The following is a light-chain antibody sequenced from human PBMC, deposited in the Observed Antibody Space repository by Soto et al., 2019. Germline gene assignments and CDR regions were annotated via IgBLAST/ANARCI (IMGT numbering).Light chain of an antibody. V-gene: IGKV3-20*01. Sequence: EIVLTQSPGTLSLSPGERATLSCRASQGVTTAYLAWYQHKPGQAPRRLIYGASNRATGIPDGFSGSGSGRDFSLTISSREPEDFAVYSCQQYGGSPLFTFGHGTRVDFK. J-gene: IGKJ3*01. CDR1: QGVTTAY. CDR2: GAS. CDR3: QQYGGSPLFT.